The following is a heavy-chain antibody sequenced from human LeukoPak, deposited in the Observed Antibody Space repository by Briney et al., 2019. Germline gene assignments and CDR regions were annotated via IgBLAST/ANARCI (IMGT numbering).Heavy chain of an antibody. J-gene: IGHJ4*02. CDR3: AKDRSYYFHY. D-gene: IGHD1-26*01. CDR2: ISGSGGST. Sequence: PGGSLRLSCAASGFTFSSYAMSWVRQAPGKGLEWVSAISGSGGSTYYADSVKGRFTISRDDFKNTLYLQMNSLRAEDTAVYYCAKDRSYYFHYWGQGTLVTVSS. V-gene: IGHV3-23*01. CDR1: GFTFSSYA.